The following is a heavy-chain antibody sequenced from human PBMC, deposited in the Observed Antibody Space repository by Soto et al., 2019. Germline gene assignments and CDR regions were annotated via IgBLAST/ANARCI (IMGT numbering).Heavy chain of an antibody. CDR1: GGSISSGGYY. V-gene: IGHV4-30-4*08. CDR3: ARGATYYYDSSGYPDDY. Sequence: NPSETLSLTCTVSGGSISSGGYYWSWIRQHPGKGLGWIGYIYYSGSTYYNTSLKSRVTISVDTSKNQFSLKLSSVTAADTAVYYCARGATYYYDSSGYPDDYWGQGTLVTVSS. D-gene: IGHD3-22*01. J-gene: IGHJ4*02. CDR2: IYYSGST.